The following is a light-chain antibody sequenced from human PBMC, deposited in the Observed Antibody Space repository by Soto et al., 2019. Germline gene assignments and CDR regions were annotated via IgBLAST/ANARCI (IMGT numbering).Light chain of an antibody. CDR1: SSNIGSNY. Sequence: QSVLTQPPSVSAAPGQWVTISCSGSSSNIGSNYVSWYQQLPGTAPKLLIYDNYKRPSGIPDRFSGSTSGTSATLAIAGLQTGDEADYYCDSWDNSLSVVLFGGGTKLTVL. V-gene: IGLV1-51*01. CDR2: DNY. CDR3: DSWDNSLSVVL. J-gene: IGLJ2*01.